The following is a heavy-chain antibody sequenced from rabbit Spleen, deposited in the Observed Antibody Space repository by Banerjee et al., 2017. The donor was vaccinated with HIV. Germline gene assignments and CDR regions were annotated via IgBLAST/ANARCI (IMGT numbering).Heavy chain of an antibody. CDR3: ARGGGL. CDR1: GFSFSNSYW. J-gene: IGHJ4*01. V-gene: IGHV1S45*01. Sequence: QEQLVESGGGLVKPEGSLTLTCTVSGFSFSNSYWICWVRQAPGKGLEWIACIYAGSSGNTYYATWAKGRFTISKSSSTTVTLQMTSLTGADTATYFCARGGGLWGPGTLVTVS. CDR2: IYAGSSGNT.